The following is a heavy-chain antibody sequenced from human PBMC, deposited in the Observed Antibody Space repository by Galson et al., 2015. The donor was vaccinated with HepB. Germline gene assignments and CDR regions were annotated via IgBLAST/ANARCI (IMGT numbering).Heavy chain of an antibody. CDR1: GGSFSGYY. V-gene: IGHV4-34*01. CDR2: INHSGST. Sequence: ETLSLTCAVYGGSFSGYYWSWIRQPPGKGLEWIGEINHSGSTNYNPSLKSRVTISVETSKNQFSLKLSSVTAADTAVYYCARVSGYSYGHSGYWGQGTLVTVSS. D-gene: IGHD5-18*01. J-gene: IGHJ4*02. CDR3: ARVSGYSYGHSGY.